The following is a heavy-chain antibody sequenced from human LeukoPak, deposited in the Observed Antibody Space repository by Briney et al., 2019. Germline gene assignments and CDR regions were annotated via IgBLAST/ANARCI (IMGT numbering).Heavy chain of an antibody. Sequence: ASVKVSCKASGYTFTTYFLHWVRQAPGQGLEWMGIIDPSSGGSTSAQKFQVRVTMTRDMSTSTVYMELSRLTSEDTAVYYCARVIIGYCSSGNCFNWFDPWGQGTLVTVSS. J-gene: IGHJ5*02. CDR3: ARVIIGYCSSGNCFNWFDP. CDR1: GYTFTTYF. V-gene: IGHV1-46*01. CDR2: IDPSSGGS. D-gene: IGHD2-15*01.